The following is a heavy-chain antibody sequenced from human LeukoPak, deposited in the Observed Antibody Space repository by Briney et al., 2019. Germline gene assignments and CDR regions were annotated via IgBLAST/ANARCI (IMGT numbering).Heavy chain of an antibody. D-gene: IGHD6-19*01. J-gene: IGHJ3*02. CDR3: AMEGRQWLEPNDAFDI. CDR1: GYTFTSYA. Sequence: ASVKVSCKASGYTFTSYAMNWVRQAPGQGLEWMGWINTNTGNPTYDQGFTGRFVFSLDTSVSTAYLQISSLKAEDTAVYYCAMEGRQWLEPNDAFDIWGQGTMVTVSS. V-gene: IGHV7-4-1*02. CDR2: INTNTGNP.